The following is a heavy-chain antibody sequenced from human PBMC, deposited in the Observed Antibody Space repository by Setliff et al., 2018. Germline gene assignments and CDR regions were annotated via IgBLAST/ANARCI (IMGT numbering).Heavy chain of an antibody. J-gene: IGHJ6*02. Sequence: SETLSLTCTVSGGSISSGSYYWSWIRQPAGKGLEWIGRIYTSGSTNYNPSLKSRVIISVDTSKNQFSLKLSSVTAADTAVYYCARGGYYYDSSGYYQASYYYYYGMDVWGQGTTVTVSS. CDR2: IYTSGST. D-gene: IGHD3-22*01. CDR3: ARGGYYYDSSGYYQASYYYYYGMDV. CDR1: GGSISSGSYY. V-gene: IGHV4-61*02.